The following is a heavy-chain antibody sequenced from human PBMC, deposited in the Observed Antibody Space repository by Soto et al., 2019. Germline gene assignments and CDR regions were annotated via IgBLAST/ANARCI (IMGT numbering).Heavy chain of an antibody. J-gene: IGHJ4*02. Sequence: PGGSLRLSCAASGFTFSSYAMSWVRQAPGKGLEWVSAISGSGGSTYYADSVKGRFTISRDNSKNTLYLQMNSLRAEDTAVYYCAKDETAYYDFWSYYFDYWGQGTLVTVSS. CDR3: AKDETAYYDFWSYYFDY. CDR2: ISGSGGST. CDR1: GFTFSSYA. V-gene: IGHV3-23*01. D-gene: IGHD3-3*01.